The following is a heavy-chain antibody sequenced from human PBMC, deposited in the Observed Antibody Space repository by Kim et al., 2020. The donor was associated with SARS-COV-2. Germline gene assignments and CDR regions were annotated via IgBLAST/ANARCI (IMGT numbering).Heavy chain of an antibody. CDR3: ARTVAGRIDAFDI. V-gene: IGHV3-7*03. D-gene: IGHD6-19*01. Sequence: YNVESMKGRFTISRDNAKNSLYLEMTGLRADDTAVYYCARTVAGRIDAFDIWGQGTMVTVSP. J-gene: IGHJ3*02.